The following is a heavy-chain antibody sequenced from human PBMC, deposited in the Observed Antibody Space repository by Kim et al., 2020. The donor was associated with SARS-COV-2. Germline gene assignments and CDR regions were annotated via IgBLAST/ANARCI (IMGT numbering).Heavy chain of an antibody. CDR2: IYYSGST. J-gene: IGHJ4*02. CDR3: ARHGYATVTTKYYFDY. CDR1: GGSISSSSYY. Sequence: SETLSLTCTVSGGSISSSSYYWGWIRQPPGKGLEWIGSIYYSGSTYYNPSLKSRVTISVDTSKNQFSLKLSSVTAADTAVYYCARHGYATVTTKYYFDYWGQGTLVTVSS. V-gene: IGHV4-39*01. D-gene: IGHD4-17*01.